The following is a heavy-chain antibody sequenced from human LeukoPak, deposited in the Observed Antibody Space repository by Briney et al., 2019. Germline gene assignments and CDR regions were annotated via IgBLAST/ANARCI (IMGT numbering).Heavy chain of an antibody. CDR1: GYTFSSYG. J-gene: IGHJ4*02. CDR3: ARAGTSGWQPFDY. Sequence: ASVKASCKASGYTFSSYGITWVRQAPGQGLEWMGWISVYNGDTNYAQKVQSRVTMTTDTSTTTAYMELRSLRPDDTAVYYCARAGTSGWQPFDYWGQGTLVTVSS. V-gene: IGHV1-18*01. D-gene: IGHD6-19*01. CDR2: ISVYNGDT.